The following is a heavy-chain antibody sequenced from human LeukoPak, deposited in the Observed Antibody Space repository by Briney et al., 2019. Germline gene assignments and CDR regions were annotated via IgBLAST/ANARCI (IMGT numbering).Heavy chain of an antibody. Sequence: ASGKVSCKASGYTFTSYYMHWVRQAPGQGLEWMGIINPSGGSTSYAQKFQGRVTMTRDTSTSTVYMELSSLRSEDTAVYYCARVRRDYGDYGPFDYWGQGTLVTVSS. CDR2: INPSGGST. J-gene: IGHJ4*02. CDR3: ARVRRDYGDYGPFDY. CDR1: GYTFTSYY. V-gene: IGHV1-46*03. D-gene: IGHD4-17*01.